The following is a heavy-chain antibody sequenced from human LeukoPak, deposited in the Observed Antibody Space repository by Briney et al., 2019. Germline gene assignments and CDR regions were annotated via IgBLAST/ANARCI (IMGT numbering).Heavy chain of an antibody. CDR1: GFTFSNYG. Sequence: GGSLRLSCAASGFTFSNYGIHWVREAPGKGLGWVAFIWYDGTNTFYAPSVKGRFTISRDNSKNTLFLQMNSLRVDDTALYYCAKESREDCSSTSCYPFDYWGQGTLVTVSS. CDR2: IWYDGTNT. D-gene: IGHD2-2*01. J-gene: IGHJ4*02. V-gene: IGHV3-30*02. CDR3: AKESREDCSSTSCYPFDY.